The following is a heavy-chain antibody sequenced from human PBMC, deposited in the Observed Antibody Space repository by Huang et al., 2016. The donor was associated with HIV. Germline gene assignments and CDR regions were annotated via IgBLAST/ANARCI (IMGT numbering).Heavy chain of an antibody. D-gene: IGHD3-22*01. V-gene: IGHV1-2*02. CDR2: INPNSGGT. J-gene: IGHJ4*02. Sequence: QVQLVQSGAEVKKPGASVKVSCKASGYTFTGYYMHWVRQAPGQGLEGMGWINPNSGGTNYAQKVQGRVTMTRDTSISTVYMELSRLRSDGTAVYYCARECYYDSSGYCFDYWGQGTLVTVSS. CDR1: GYTFTGYY. CDR3: ARECYYDSSGYCFDY.